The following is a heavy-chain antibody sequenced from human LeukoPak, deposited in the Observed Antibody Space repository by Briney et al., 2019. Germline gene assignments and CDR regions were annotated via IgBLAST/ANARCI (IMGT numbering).Heavy chain of an antibody. CDR3: ARPSGGIDY. CDR1: GYSISSGYY. D-gene: IGHD3-10*01. V-gene: IGHV4-38-2*01. CDR2: IYYSGST. Sequence: SDTLSLPCAVSGYSISSGYYWGWIRQPPGEGVEWMGSIYYSGSTYYNPSLKSRLTISVHTSKNQLTLKLSSVTAADTAVYYCARPSGGIDYWGQGTLVTVSS. J-gene: IGHJ4*02.